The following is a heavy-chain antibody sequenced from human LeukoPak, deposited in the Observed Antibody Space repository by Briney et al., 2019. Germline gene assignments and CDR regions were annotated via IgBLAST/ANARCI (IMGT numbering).Heavy chain of an antibody. Sequence: PSETLSLTCAVYGGSFSGYYWSWIRQPPGKELEGIGEINHSGSTNYNPSLKSRVTISVDTSKNQFSLKLSSVTAADTAVYYCARGRRGYSYGIYYYYYMDVWGKGTTVTVSS. J-gene: IGHJ6*03. CDR1: GGSFSGYY. CDR2: INHSGST. D-gene: IGHD5-18*01. CDR3: ARGRRGYSYGIYYYYYMDV. V-gene: IGHV4-34*01.